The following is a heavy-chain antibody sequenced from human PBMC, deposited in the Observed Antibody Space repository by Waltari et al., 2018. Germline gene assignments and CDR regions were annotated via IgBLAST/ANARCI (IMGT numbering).Heavy chain of an antibody. CDR1: GGSFSGYY. CDR3: ARGGAALRRGAYYYMDV. J-gene: IGHJ6*03. Sequence: QVQLQQWGAGLLKPSETLSLTCAVYGGSFSGYYWSWIRQPPGKGLEWIGEINHSGSTNYNPSLKSRVTISVDTSKNQFSLKLSSVTAADTAVYYWARGGAALRRGAYYYMDVWGKGTTVTISS. CDR2: INHSGST. D-gene: IGHD3-10*01. V-gene: IGHV4-34*01.